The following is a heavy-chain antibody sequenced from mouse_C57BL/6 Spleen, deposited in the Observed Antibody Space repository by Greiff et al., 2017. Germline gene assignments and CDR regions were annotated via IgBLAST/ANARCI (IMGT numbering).Heavy chain of an antibody. CDR3: ASGSDYDGGWFAY. V-gene: IGHV1-47*01. D-gene: IGHD2-4*01. CDR1: GYTFTTYP. J-gene: IGHJ3*01. Sequence: VQLVESGAELVKPGASVKMSCKASGYTFTTYPIDWMKQNHGKSLEWIGNFHPYNDDTKYNEKFKGKATLTVETSSSTVYVELSRLTSDDSAVYYYASGSDYDGGWFAYWGQGTLVTVSA. CDR2: FHPYNDDT.